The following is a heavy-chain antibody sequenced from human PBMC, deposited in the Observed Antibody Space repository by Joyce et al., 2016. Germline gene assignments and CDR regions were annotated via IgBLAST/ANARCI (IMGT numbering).Heavy chain of an antibody. CDR1: GFTFSTYA. V-gene: IGHV3-30*04. Sequence: QVHLVESGGGVVQPGRSLRLSCAASGFTFSTYAMHWVRQTPGKGLEWVTVISYDGSNKYYADSVKGRLTISRDNSKNTVYLQLNSLRAEDTAVYYCGRGGRGNRIFGVGIDIWGQGTMVTVSS. J-gene: IGHJ3*02. CDR3: GRGGRGNRIFGVGIDI. CDR2: ISYDGSNK. D-gene: IGHD3-3*01.